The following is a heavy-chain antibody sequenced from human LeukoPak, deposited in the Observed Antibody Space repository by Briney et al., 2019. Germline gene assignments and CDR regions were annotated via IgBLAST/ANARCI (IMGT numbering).Heavy chain of an antibody. J-gene: IGHJ6*03. D-gene: IGHD3-16*01. CDR1: GYTFTSYY. CDR3: ARVLGGWLTYYYYYYMDV. Sequence: ASVKVSCKASGYTFTSYYMHWVRQAPGQGLEWMGIINPSGGSTSYAQKFQGRVTMTRDMSTSTDYMELSSLRSEDTAVYYCARVLGGWLTYYYYYYMDVWGKGTTVTVSS. V-gene: IGHV1-46*01. CDR2: INPSGGST.